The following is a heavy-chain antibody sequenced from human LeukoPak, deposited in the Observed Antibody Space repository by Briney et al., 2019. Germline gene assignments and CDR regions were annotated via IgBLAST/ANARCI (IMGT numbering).Heavy chain of an antibody. Sequence: GESLRISCKGSGYSFTNYWISWVRQMPGKGLEWMGRIDPSDTYTNYSPSFQGHLTISADKSISTAYLQWSSLKASDTAMYYCARALRITFGGGRGAFDIWGQGTMVTVSS. CDR3: ARALRITFGGGRGAFDI. V-gene: IGHV5-10-1*01. J-gene: IGHJ3*02. D-gene: IGHD3-16*01. CDR2: IDPSDTYT. CDR1: GYSFTNYW.